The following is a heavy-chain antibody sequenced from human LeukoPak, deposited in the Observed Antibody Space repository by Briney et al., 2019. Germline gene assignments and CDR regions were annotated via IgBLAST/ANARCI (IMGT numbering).Heavy chain of an antibody. V-gene: IGHV3-74*01. D-gene: IGHD3-22*01. CDR1: GFTFSHYW. J-gene: IGHJ4*02. CDR3: LPTDSSGLG. CDR2: TNTDGSST. Sequence: PGGSLRLSCEASGFTFSHYWMHWVRQAPGKGLVWVSRTNTDGSSTSYVDSVKGRFTISRDNAKNTMYLQMNSLRAEDTAMYYCLPTDSSGLGWGQGTLVTVSS.